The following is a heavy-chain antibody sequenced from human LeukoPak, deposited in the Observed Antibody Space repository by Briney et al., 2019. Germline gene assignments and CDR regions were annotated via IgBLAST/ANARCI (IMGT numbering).Heavy chain of an antibody. D-gene: IGHD3-22*01. CDR1: GFTFNSYA. J-gene: IGHJ4*02. V-gene: IGHV3-23*01. CDR3: ANHFDSSGRPRGGFGY. CDR2: VSGSGNSP. Sequence: PGGSLRLSCAASGFTFNSYAMSWVRQAPGKGLEWVSAVSGSGNSPYYADSVKGRFTISRDNSKNTLYLQMNSLRAEDTAVYYCANHFDSSGRPRGGFGYWGQGTLVTVSS.